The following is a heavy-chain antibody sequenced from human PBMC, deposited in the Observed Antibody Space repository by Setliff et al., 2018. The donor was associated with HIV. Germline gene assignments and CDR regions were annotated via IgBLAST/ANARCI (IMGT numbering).Heavy chain of an antibody. CDR2: IHTSGST. V-gene: IGHV4-61*09. CDR3: ARDRRDDYYLTAYFDS. CDR1: GGSISSGSYY. J-gene: IGHJ4*02. D-gene: IGHD1-26*01. Sequence: LSLTCTVSGGSISSGSYYWSWIRQPAGKGLEWIGHIHTSGSTKYNPSLKSRVTISADTSKNQFSLNLSSVTAADTAVYYCARDRRDDYYLTAYFDSLGQGTVVTVSS.